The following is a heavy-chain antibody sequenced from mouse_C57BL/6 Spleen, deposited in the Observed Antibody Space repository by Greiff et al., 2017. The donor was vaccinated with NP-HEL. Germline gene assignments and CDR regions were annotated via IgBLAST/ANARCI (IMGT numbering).Heavy chain of an antibody. V-gene: IGHV5-4*01. CDR1: GFTFSSYA. D-gene: IGHD1-2*01. CDR3: ARDGHYYVWYFDV. CDR2: ISDGGSYT. J-gene: IGHJ1*03. Sequence: EVQLVESGGGLVKPGGSLKLSCAASGFTFSSYAMSWVRQTPEKRLEWVATISDGGSYTYYPDNVKGRFTISRDNAKNNLYLQMSHLKSEDTAMYYCARDGHYYVWYFDVWGTGTTVTVSS.